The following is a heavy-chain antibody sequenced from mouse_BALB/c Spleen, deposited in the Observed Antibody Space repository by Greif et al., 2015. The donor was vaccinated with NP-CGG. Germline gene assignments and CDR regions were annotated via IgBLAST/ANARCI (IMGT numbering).Heavy chain of an antibody. D-gene: IGHD4-1*01. V-gene: IGHV5-12-2*01. Sequence: EVKLVESGGGLVQPGGSLKLSCAASGFTFRSYTMSWVRQTPEKRLEWVAYISNGGGSTYYPDTVKGRFTISRDNAKNTLYLQMSSLKSEDTAMYYCARHLGHYFDYWGQGTTLTVSS. J-gene: IGHJ2*01. CDR3: ARHLGHYFDY. CDR2: ISNGGGST. CDR1: GFTFRSYT.